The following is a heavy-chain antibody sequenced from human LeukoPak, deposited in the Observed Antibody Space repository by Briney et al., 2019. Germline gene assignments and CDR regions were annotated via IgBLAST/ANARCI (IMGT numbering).Heavy chain of an antibody. CDR2: IYYSGST. J-gene: IGHJ5*01. Sequence: SETLSLTCTVSGGSISSSSYYWGWIRQPPGKGLEWIGSIYYSGSTYYNPSLKSRVTILVDTSKNQFSLKLSSVTAADTAVYYCARASGSYWWFDSWGQGTLVTVSS. D-gene: IGHD1-26*01. V-gene: IGHV4-39*07. CDR1: GGSISSSSYY. CDR3: ARASGSYWWFDS.